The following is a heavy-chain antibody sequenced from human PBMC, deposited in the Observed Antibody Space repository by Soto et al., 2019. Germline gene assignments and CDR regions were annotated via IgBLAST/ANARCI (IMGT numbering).Heavy chain of an antibody. CDR2: IYYSGST. J-gene: IGHJ5*02. Sequence: PSETLSLTCTVSGGSVSSGSYYWSWIRQPPGKGLEWIGYIYYSGSTNYNPSLKSRVTISVDTSKNQFSLKLSSVTAADTAVYYCARDRVSSREGFDPWGQGTLVTVSS. D-gene: IGHD6-13*01. CDR3: ARDRVSSREGFDP. V-gene: IGHV4-61*01. CDR1: GGSVSSGSYY.